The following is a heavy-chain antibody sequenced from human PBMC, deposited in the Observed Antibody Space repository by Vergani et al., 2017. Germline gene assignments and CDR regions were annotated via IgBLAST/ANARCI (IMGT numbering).Heavy chain of an antibody. Sequence: QVQLVQSGAEVKKPGASVKVSCKASGYTFTDYFMHWVRQAPGQGLEWMGWINPNSGGTNYAQKFQGRVTMTRDTSISTAYMELSNLRSDGTALYYCARVGASSNRDYFDYWGQGTLVNVSS. CDR1: GYTFTDYF. D-gene: IGHD2-2*01. CDR2: INPNSGGT. J-gene: IGHJ4*02. V-gene: IGHV1-2*02. CDR3: ARVGASSNRDYFDY.